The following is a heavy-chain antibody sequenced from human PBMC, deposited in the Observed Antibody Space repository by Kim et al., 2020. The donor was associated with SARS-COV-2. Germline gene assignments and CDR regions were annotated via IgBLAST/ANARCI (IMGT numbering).Heavy chain of an antibody. D-gene: IGHD6-19*01. Sequence: SQKFQGRVTITMDTSASTAYMELSSLRSEDTDVYYCARDLDSGWNLIDYWGQGTLVTVSS. J-gene: IGHJ4*02. V-gene: IGHV1-3*01. CDR3: ARDLDSGWNLIDY.